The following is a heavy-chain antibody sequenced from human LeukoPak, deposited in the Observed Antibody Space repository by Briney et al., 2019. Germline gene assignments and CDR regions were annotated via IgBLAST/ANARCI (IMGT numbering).Heavy chain of an antibody. CDR1: GFTFSSYS. CDR2: ISWNSGSI. Sequence: GGSLRLSCAASGFTFSSYSMNWVRQAPGKGLEWVSGISWNSGSIGYADSVKGRFTISRDNAKNSLYLQMNSLRAEDTALYYCAKSSGYYYAGGYFDYWGQGTLVTVSS. D-gene: IGHD3-22*01. CDR3: AKSSGYYYAGGYFDY. J-gene: IGHJ4*02. V-gene: IGHV3-9*01.